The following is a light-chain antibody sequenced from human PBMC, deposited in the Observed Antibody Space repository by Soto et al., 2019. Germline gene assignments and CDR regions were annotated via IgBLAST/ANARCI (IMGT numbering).Light chain of an antibody. CDR2: GAS. V-gene: IGKV3-20*01. Sequence: VLTQSPGTLSLSPGERATLSCRASQSVTSTYLAWYQQKPGQAPRLLIYGASSRATGVPDRFSGSGSGTDFSLTISRLEPEDFAVYYCQQYDSSPYTFGQGTKVDIK. CDR1: QSVTSTY. J-gene: IGKJ2*01. CDR3: QQYDSSPYT.